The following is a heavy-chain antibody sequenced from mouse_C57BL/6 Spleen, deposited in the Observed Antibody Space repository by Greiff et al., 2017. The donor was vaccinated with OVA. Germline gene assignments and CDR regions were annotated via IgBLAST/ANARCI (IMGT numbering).Heavy chain of an antibody. J-gene: IGHJ1*03. CDR1: GYTFTSYW. D-gene: IGHD1-1*01. CDR2: IDPSDSYT. V-gene: IGHV1-59*01. CDR3: ARRGGSSHWYFDV. Sequence: QVQLQQPGAELVRPGTSVKLSCKASGYTFTSYWMHWVKQRPGQGLEWIGVIDPSDSYTNYNQKFKGKATLTVDTSSSTVYMQLSSLTSEDSAVYYCARRGGSSHWYFDVWGTGTTVTVSS.